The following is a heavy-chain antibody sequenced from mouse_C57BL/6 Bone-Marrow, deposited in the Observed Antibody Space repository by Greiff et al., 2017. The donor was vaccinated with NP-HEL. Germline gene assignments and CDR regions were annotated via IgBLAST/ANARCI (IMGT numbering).Heavy chain of an antibody. J-gene: IGHJ3*01. CDR2: LYPGDGDT. V-gene: IGHV1-82*01. CDR3: ARYYYGSSPWFAY. D-gene: IGHD1-1*01. Sequence: QVQLQQSGPELVKPGASVKISCKASGYAFSSSWMNWVKQRPGKGLEWIGRLYPGDGDTNYNGKFKGKATLTADKSSSTAYMQLSSLTSEDSAVYFCARYYYGSSPWFAYRGQGTLVTVSA. CDR1: GYAFSSSW.